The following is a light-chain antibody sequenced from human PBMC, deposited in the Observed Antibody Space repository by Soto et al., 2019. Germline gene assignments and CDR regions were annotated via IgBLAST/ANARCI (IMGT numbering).Light chain of an antibody. CDR2: LDSDGSH. J-gene: IGLJ2*01. CDR1: SGHSSYA. CDR3: QTWGAGIHVV. Sequence: QPVLTQSPSASASLGASVKLTFTLSSGHSSYAIEWHQQQPEKVPLYLMKLDSDGSHTKGDAIPDRFSGSSSGAERYLTISSLQSEDQSDYYCQTWGAGIHVVFGGGTKVTVL. V-gene: IGLV4-69*01.